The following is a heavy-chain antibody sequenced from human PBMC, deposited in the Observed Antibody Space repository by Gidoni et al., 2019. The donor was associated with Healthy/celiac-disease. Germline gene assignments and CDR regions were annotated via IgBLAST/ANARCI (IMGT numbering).Heavy chain of an antibody. CDR1: GFTFRSYT. CDR3: ARAGGSGSYSLRWYYYYMDV. Sequence: EVQLVESGGGLVTPGGSLRLSCAASGFTFRSYTMNRVRQAPGKGLEWVSSISSSSSYIYYADSVKGRFTISRDNAKNSLYLQMNSLRAEDTAVYYCARAGGSGSYSLRWYYYYMDVWGKGTTVTVSS. J-gene: IGHJ6*03. D-gene: IGHD3-10*01. V-gene: IGHV3-21*01. CDR2: ISSSSSYI.